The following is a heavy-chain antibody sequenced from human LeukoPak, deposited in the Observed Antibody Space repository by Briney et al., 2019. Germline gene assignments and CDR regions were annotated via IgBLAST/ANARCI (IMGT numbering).Heavy chain of an antibody. CDR1: GGSFSGYY. Sequence: SETLSLTCAVYGGSFSGYYWSWIRQPPGKGLEWIGEINHSGSTNYNPSLKSRVTISVDTSKNQFSLKLSSVTAADTAVYYCARIQSGSYGYYFDYWGQGTLVTVSS. J-gene: IGHJ4*02. CDR2: INHSGST. D-gene: IGHD1-26*01. CDR3: ARIQSGSYGYYFDY. V-gene: IGHV4-34*01.